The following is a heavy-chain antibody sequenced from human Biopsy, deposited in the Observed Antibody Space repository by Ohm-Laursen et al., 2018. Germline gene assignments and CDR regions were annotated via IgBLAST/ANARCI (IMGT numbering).Heavy chain of an antibody. CDR2: LNPNTGYA. CDR1: GYTFAGYY. Sequence: GASVKVSCKASGYTFAGYYLHWVRQAPGHGLEWMAWLNPNTGYAHYAQRFQGRLTVTRDTSINSAYMELTSLTFDDTAIYYCARVQAYPQSDGYFGLDVWGQGTTINV. CDR3: ARVQAYPQSDGYFGLDV. V-gene: IGHV1-2*02. D-gene: IGHD3-22*01. J-gene: IGHJ6*02.